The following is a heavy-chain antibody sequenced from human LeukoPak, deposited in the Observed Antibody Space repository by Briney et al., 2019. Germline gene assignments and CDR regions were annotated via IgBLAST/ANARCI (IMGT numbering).Heavy chain of an antibody. Sequence: GSLRLSCVSSGFTFSVYGMHWVRQAPGKGLEWVAFMRSDGYNDYYAGSVKGRFTISRDNSRNSLYLQMNSLRPDDSALYYCAKAHSATDPHYFDSWGQGTLVTVSS. CDR1: GFTFSVYG. D-gene: IGHD4-17*01. V-gene: IGHV3-30*02. J-gene: IGHJ4*02. CDR2: MRSDGYND. CDR3: AKAHSATDPHYFDS.